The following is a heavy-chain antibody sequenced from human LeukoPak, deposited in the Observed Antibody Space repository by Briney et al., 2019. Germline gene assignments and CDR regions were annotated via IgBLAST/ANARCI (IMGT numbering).Heavy chain of an antibody. Sequence: SETLSLTCAVYGGSFSGYYWSWIRQSPGKGLEWIGEINDSGGTNYNPSLKSRVIISVDTSKNQFSLRLSSVAAADTAVYYCARVNSVAGSAEYLQHWGQGTLVSVSS. CDR1: GGSFSGYY. J-gene: IGHJ1*01. CDR2: INDSGGT. D-gene: IGHD4-23*01. CDR3: ARVNSVAGSAEYLQH. V-gene: IGHV4-34*01.